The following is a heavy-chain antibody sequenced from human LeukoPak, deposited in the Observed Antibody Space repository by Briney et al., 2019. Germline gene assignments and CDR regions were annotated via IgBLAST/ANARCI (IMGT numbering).Heavy chain of an antibody. CDR2: IWYDGSNK. Sequence: PGGSLRLSCAVSGFTFRSYAMSWVRQAPGKGLEWVAVIWYDGSNKYYADSVKGRFTISRDNSKNTLYLQMNSLRAEDTAVYYCAKGSMIVVAHDAFDIWGQGTMVTVSS. J-gene: IGHJ3*02. CDR3: AKGSMIVVAHDAFDI. V-gene: IGHV3-33*06. D-gene: IGHD3-22*01. CDR1: GFTFRSYA.